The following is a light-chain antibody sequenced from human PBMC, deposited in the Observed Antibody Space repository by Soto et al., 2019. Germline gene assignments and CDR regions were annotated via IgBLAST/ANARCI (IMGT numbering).Light chain of an antibody. CDR3: QQRSNWPRT. V-gene: IGKV3-11*01. J-gene: IGKJ4*01. CDR1: HTVSTF. Sequence: EIVLTQSPATLSLSPGERATLSCRASHTVSTFLAWYQHKPGQAPRLLIYDASNRATGIPARFSGSGAGTEFTLTISRREPEDFAVYYCQQRSNWPRTFGGGTKVEIK. CDR2: DAS.